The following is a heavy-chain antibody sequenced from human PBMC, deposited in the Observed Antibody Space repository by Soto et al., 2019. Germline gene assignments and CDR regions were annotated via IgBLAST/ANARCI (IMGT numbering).Heavy chain of an antibody. J-gene: IGHJ4*01. V-gene: IGHV4-31*03. Sequence: NPSETLSLTCTVSGGSISNGGYYWNWVRQHPGKGLEWIGYIHYSGSTWCNPSLESRVTISVDTSKDQFSLKLRSVTAADTAVYYCARVRGSGSYAAYYFDSWGQGTLVTVSS. CDR3: ARVRGSGSYAAYYFDS. D-gene: IGHD3-10*01. CDR2: IHYSGST. CDR1: GGSISNGGYY.